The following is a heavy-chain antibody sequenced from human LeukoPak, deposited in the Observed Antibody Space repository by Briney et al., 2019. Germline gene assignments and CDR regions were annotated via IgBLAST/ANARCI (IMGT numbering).Heavy chain of an antibody. CDR2: VNRDGSTT. D-gene: IGHD6-6*01. CDR1: GFTFSRNW. V-gene: IGHV3-74*01. J-gene: IGHJ6*02. CDR3: ARDVHYGMDV. Sequence: PGGSLRLSCAASGFTFSRNWMHWVRQVPGKGLVWVSGVNRDGSTTTYADSVKGRFTISRDNGKNTVYLQMNRVRAEDTAVYYCARDVHYGMDVWGQGTTVSVSS.